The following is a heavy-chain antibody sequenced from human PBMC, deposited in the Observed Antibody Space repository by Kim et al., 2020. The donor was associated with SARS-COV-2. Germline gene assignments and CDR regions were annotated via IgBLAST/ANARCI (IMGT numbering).Heavy chain of an antibody. Sequence: GESLKISCQGSGYNFNNYWIGWVRQMPGKGLEWMGLIFPGDSNTIYSPSFQGQVTISVDRSISTAYLQWSSLRATDTAIYYCARQEGSRSRVYWYYGLDVWGQGTTFTVS. D-gene: IGHD1-26*01. CDR1: GYNFNNYW. CDR2: IFPGDSNT. J-gene: IGHJ6*02. V-gene: IGHV5-51*01. CDR3: ARQEGSRSRVYWYYGLDV.